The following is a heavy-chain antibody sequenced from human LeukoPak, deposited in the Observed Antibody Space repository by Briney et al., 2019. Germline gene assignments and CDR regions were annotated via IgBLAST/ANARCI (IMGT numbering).Heavy chain of an antibody. Sequence: GGTLRLSCVASGFTFSTYGMSWVRQAPGKGLEWVSGINWNGGSTGYADSVKGRFTISRDNAKNSLYLQMNSLRAEDTALYYCARNYYGSGSYYKGSDYWGQGTLVTVSS. D-gene: IGHD3-10*01. J-gene: IGHJ4*02. V-gene: IGHV3-20*04. CDR2: INWNGGST. CDR1: GFTFSTYG. CDR3: ARNYYGSGSYYKGSDY.